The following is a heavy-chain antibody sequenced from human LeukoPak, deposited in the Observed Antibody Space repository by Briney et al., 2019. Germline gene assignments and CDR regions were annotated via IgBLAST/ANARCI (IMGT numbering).Heavy chain of an antibody. D-gene: IGHD6-19*01. CDR2: INPSGGST. CDR3: ARRGQWLASDY. Sequence: GASVKVSCKASGYTFTRYHILWVRQAPGQGLEWMGIINPSGGSTSYAQKFQGRVTMARDTSASTVYMELSSLRSEDTAVYYCARRGQWLASDYWGQGTLVTVSS. CDR1: GYTFTRYH. J-gene: IGHJ4*02. V-gene: IGHV1-46*01.